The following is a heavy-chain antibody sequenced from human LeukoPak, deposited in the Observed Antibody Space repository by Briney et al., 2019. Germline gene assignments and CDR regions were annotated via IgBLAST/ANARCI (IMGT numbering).Heavy chain of an antibody. V-gene: IGHV3-53*01. J-gene: IGHJ2*01. CDR2: IYSGGST. CDR3: ARVSDYGDWYFDL. D-gene: IGHD4-17*01. CDR1: GFTFSSYS. Sequence: GGSLRLSCAASGFTFSSYSMNWVRQAPGKGLEWVSVIYSGGSTYYADSVKGRFTISRDNSKNTLYLQMNSLRAEDTAVYYCARVSDYGDWYFDLWGRGTLVTVSS.